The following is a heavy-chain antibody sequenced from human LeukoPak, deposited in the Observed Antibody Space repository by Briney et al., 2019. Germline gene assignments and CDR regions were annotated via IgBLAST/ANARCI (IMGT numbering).Heavy chain of an antibody. Sequence: PGGSLRLSCAASGFTFSSYWMHWVRQAPGKGLVWVSRIKSDGSTNYADSVKGRFTISRDNAKNTVSLQMNSLRAEDTGVYYCAKGLAARPLDAFDIWGQGTMVTVSS. CDR3: AKGLAARPLDAFDI. CDR2: IKSDGST. CDR1: GFTFSSYW. D-gene: IGHD6-6*01. V-gene: IGHV3-74*01. J-gene: IGHJ3*02.